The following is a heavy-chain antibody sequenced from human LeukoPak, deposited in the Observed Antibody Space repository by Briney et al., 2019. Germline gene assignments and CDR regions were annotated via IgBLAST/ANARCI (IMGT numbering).Heavy chain of an antibody. J-gene: IGHJ4*02. CDR3: ARDSVPLLLWFGELYYYFDY. CDR2: ISSRSRTI. V-gene: IGHV3-48*01. Sequence: GGALRLSCAASGFTFSSYIMNWVRPAPRKGREWVSYISSRSRTIYYADSVKGRFTISTDNSKNSIYLQMNSLRAEDTAVYYCARDSVPLLLWFGELYYYFDYWGQGTLVTVSS. CDR1: GFTFSSYI. D-gene: IGHD3-10*01.